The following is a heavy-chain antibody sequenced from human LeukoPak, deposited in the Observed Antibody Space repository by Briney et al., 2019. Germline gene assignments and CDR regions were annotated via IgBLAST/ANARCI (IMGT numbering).Heavy chain of an antibody. CDR1: GGSIGSSSYY. CDR2: INYSGNT. Sequence: PSETLSLTCTVSGGSIGSSSYYWGWIRQPPGKGLEWIGSINYSGNTYHKPSLRSRVTISLDTSKNQFSLRLTSVTAADTAVYYCAKDYGSGSGDAFDIWGQGTMVTVSS. J-gene: IGHJ3*02. V-gene: IGHV4-39*07. CDR3: AKDYGSGSGDAFDI. D-gene: IGHD3-10*01.